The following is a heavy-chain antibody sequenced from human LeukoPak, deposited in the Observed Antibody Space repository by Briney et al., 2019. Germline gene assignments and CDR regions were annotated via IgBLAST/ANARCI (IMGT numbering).Heavy chain of an antibody. CDR1: GYTFTSYG. CDR3: ARDPTTLYYYDSSGYLRAFDI. Sequence: CASVKVSFKASGYTFTSYGISWVRQAPGQGLEWMGWISAYNGNTNYAQKLQGRVTMTTDTSTSTAYMELRSLRSDDTAVYYCARDPTTLYYYDSSGYLRAFDIWGQGTMVTVSS. D-gene: IGHD3-22*01. CDR2: ISAYNGNT. J-gene: IGHJ3*02. V-gene: IGHV1-18*01.